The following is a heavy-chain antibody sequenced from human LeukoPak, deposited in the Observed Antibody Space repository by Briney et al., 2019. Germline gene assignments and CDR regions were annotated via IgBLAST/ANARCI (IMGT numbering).Heavy chain of an antibody. V-gene: IGHV4-34*01. D-gene: IGHD3-9*01. Sequence: SETLSLTCAVYGGSFSGYYWSWIRQPPGKGLEWIGEINHSGSTNYNPSLKSRVTISVDTSKNQFSLKLSSVTAADTAVYYCARGRVDILTGIRIYYFDYWGQGTLVTVSS. CDR1: GGSFSGYY. CDR3: ARGRVDILTGIRIYYFDY. CDR2: INHSGST. J-gene: IGHJ4*02.